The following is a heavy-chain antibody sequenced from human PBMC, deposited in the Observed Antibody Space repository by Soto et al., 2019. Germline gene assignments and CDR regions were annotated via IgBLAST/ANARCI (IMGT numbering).Heavy chain of an antibody. CDR3: ARELPSSSWYRAYYYYGMDV. Sequence: GSRRLSCAASVFTFSSYSMNWVRQAPGKGLEWVSYISSSSSTIYYADSVKGRFTISRDNAKNSLYLQMNSLRDEDTAVYYCARELPSSSWYRAYYYYGMDVWGQGTTVTVSS. J-gene: IGHJ6*02. V-gene: IGHV3-48*02. D-gene: IGHD6-13*01. CDR1: VFTFSSYS. CDR2: ISSSSSTI.